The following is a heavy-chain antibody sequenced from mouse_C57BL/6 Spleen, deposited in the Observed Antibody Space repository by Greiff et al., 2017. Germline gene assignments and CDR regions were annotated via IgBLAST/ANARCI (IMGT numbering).Heavy chain of an antibody. Sequence: GGGLVQLKGSLKLSCAASGFSFNTYAMNWVRQAPGKGLEWVARIRSKSNNYATYYADSVKDRFTISRDDSESMLYLKMNNLKTEDTAMYYCVRAYGYFDVWGTGTTVTVSS. V-gene: IGHV10-1*01. J-gene: IGHJ1*03. CDR2: IRSKSNNYAT. CDR3: VRAYGYFDV. CDR1: GFSFNTYA.